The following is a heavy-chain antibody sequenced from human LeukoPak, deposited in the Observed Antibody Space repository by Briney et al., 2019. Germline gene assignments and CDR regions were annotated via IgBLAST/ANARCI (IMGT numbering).Heavy chain of an antibody. D-gene: IGHD4-17*01. CDR3: ARVFDDYGDLNWFDP. CDR1: GFTFSSYG. CDR2: IWYDGSNK. V-gene: IGHV3-33*01. J-gene: IGHJ5*02. Sequence: PGGSLRLSCAASGFTFSSYGMHWVRQAPGKGLEWVAVIWYDGSNKYYADSVKGRFTISRDNSKNTLYLQMNSLRAEDTAVYYCARVFDDYGDLNWFDPWGQGTLVTVSS.